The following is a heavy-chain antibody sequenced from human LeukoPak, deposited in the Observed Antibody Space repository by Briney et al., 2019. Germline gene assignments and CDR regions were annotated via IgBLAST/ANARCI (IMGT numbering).Heavy chain of an antibody. D-gene: IGHD6-6*01. CDR2: ISAYNGNT. J-gene: IGHJ4*02. CDR3: ARGHQYSSPYYFDY. Sequence: GASVKVSCKASGHTFTSYDISWVRQAPGQGLEWMGWISAYNGNTNYAQKLQGRVTMTTDTSTSTAYMELRSLRSDDTAVYYCARGHQYSSPYYFDYWGQGTLVTVSS. CDR1: GHTFTSYD. V-gene: IGHV1-18*01.